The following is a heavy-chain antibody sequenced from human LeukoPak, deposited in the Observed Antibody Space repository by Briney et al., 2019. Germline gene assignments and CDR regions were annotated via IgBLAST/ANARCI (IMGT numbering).Heavy chain of an antibody. CDR2: ISSTGNT. V-gene: IGHV4-61*02. D-gene: IGHD3-10*01. Sequence: SETPSLTCTVSGASITTETYFWTWVRQPAGKELEWIGRISSTGNTDYNPSLKSRVIISRDRSKNQFSLGLNSVTATDTAVYYCAKDRSYGGSRFDTWGQGILVTVSS. CDR1: GASITTETYF. CDR3: AKDRSYGGSRFDT. J-gene: IGHJ5*02.